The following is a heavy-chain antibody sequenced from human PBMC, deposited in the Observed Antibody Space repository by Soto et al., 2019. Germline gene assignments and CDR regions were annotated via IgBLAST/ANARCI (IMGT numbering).Heavy chain of an antibody. CDR3: ARNHDNSWNYFDY. D-gene: IGHD6-13*01. J-gene: IGHJ4*02. V-gene: IGHV4-4*07. Sequence: PSETLSLTCTVSGGTISSYSWSWIRQPAGERLEWIGRIYTSGSSNYNPALKSRVTMSVDRSKNQFSLNLNSVTAADTAVYYCARNHDNSWNYFDYWGQGTRVTVSS. CDR1: GGTISSYS. CDR2: IYTSGSS.